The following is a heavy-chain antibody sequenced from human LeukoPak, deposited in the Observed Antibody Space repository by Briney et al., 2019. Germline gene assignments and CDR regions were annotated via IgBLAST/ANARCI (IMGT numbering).Heavy chain of an antibody. Sequence: PSETLSLTCTVSGGSISSYYWSWVRQAPGKGLEWVSAISGSGGSTYYADSVKGRFTISRDNSKNTLSLQMNSLRAEDTAVYYCAKDDFPTAMVDYWGQGTLVTVSS. CDR2: ISGSGGST. J-gene: IGHJ4*02. V-gene: IGHV3-23*01. CDR3: AKDDFPTAMVDY. CDR1: GGSISSYY. D-gene: IGHD5-18*01.